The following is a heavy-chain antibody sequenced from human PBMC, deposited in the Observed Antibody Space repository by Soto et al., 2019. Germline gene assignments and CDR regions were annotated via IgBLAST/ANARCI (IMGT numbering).Heavy chain of an antibody. V-gene: IGHV3-23*01. J-gene: IGHJ4*02. CDR3: AKRPYYQLLFYTNFDY. Sequence: GGSLRLSCAASGFTFSSYAMSWVRQAPGKGLEWVSAISGSGGSTYYADSVKGRFTISRDNSKNTLYLQMNSLRAEDTAVYYCAKRPYYQLLFYTNFDYWGQGTLVTVSS. CDR1: GFTFSSYA. D-gene: IGHD2-2*01. CDR2: ISGSGGST.